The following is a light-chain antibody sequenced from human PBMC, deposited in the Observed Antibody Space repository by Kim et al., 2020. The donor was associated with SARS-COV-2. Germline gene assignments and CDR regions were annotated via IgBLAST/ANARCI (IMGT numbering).Light chain of an antibody. V-gene: IGKV1-33*01. CDR1: QDIGND. Sequence: ASVGDRVTITCRASQDIGNDLTWYQQKPGKAPKLLIYDASNLETGVPSRFSGSGSGTDFTFTISSLQPEDIATYYCQQYDNLPITFGQGTRLEIK. CDR3: QQYDNLPIT. J-gene: IGKJ5*01. CDR2: DAS.